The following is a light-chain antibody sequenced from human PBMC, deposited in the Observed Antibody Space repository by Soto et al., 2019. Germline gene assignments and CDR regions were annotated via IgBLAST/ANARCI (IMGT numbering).Light chain of an antibody. J-gene: IGLJ1*01. CDR2: EVT. CDR1: SSDVGGHNY. V-gene: IGLV2-14*01. CDR3: SSYTSSNTYV. Sequence: QSVLTQPASVSVSPGQSITVSCTGTSSDVGGHNYVSWYQQHPGKVPKLMIYEVTNRPSGVSNRFSVSKSGNTASLTISGLQAEDEADYYCSSYTSSNTYVFGTGTKVTVL.